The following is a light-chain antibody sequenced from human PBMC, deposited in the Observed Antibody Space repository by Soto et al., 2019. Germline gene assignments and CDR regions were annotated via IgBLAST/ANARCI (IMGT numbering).Light chain of an antibody. V-gene: IGKV3-11*01. J-gene: IGKJ3*01. CDR3: QQRGNWPPT. CDR1: QSVSSF. Sequence: EIVLTQSPATLSLSPGERVTLSCRASQSVSSFLAWYQQKPGQPPRLLIYDASNRATGIPGRFSGSGSGTDFTLTISSLEPEDFAAYYCQQRGNWPPTFGPGTKVDI. CDR2: DAS.